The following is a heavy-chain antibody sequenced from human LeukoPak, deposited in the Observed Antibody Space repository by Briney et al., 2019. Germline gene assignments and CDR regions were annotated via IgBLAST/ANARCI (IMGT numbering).Heavy chain of an antibody. CDR1: GGSIGSSSYY. CDR2: IYYSGST. CDR3: ARPGRGSYSNWFDP. Sequence: PSETLSLTCTVSGGSIGSSSYYWGWIRQPPGKGLEWIGSIYYSGSTYYNPSLKSRVTISVDTSKNQFSLKLSSVTAADTAVYYCARPGRGSYSNWFDPWGQGTLVTVSS. V-gene: IGHV4-39*01. D-gene: IGHD1-26*01. J-gene: IGHJ5*02.